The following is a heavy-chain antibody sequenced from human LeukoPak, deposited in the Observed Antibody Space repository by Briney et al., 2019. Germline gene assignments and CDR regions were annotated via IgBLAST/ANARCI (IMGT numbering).Heavy chain of an antibody. V-gene: IGHV3-21*01. CDR1: GFTFSSYS. Sequence: TPGGSLRLSCAASGFTFSSYSMNWVRQAPGKGLEWVSSISSSSSYIYYADSVKGRFTISRDNAKNSLYLQMNSLRAEDTAVYYCASLEDYYYYMDVWGEGTTVTVSS. CDR2: ISSSSSYI. CDR3: ASLEDYYYYMDV. J-gene: IGHJ6*03. D-gene: IGHD3-3*01.